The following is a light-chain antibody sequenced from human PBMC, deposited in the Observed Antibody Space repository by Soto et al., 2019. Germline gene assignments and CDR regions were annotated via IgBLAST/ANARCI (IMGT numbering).Light chain of an antibody. Sequence: EIVMTQSPATLSVSPGERATLSCRASQSVSSNFAWYQQKPGQAPRLLIYGASTRATGIPARLSCSGSGTEFTITISSLQSEDVAVYYCQQYNNWPPYPFGQGTKLEIK. CDR2: GAS. J-gene: IGKJ2*01. CDR1: QSVSSN. V-gene: IGKV3-15*01. CDR3: QQYNNWPPYP.